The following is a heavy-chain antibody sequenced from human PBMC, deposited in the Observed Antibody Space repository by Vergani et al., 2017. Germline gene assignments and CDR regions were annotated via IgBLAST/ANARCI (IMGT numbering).Heavy chain of an antibody. CDR3: AKVLGTSSGVGWFDP. CDR1: GFTSAGYA. CDR2: ISWNSNSI. D-gene: IGHD6-6*01. J-gene: IGHJ5*02. V-gene: IGHV3-9*02. Sequence: EVQLEESGGGLVLPGRSLRLSCVASGFTSAGYAMHWVRQAPGKGLEWVSGISWNSNSIGYADSVKGRFTISRDNAKNSLYLQMNSLRAEDTALYYCAKVLGTSSGVGWFDPWGQGTLVTFSS.